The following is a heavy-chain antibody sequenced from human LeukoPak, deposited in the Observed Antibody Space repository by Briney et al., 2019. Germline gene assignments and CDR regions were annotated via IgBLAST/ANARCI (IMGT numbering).Heavy chain of an antibody. J-gene: IGHJ3*02. CDR3: ARQWELRSDAFDI. V-gene: IGHV4-39*07. CDR2: IYYSGST. CDR1: GGSISSSSYY. Sequence: SETLSLTCTVSGGSISSSSYYWGWIRQPPGKGLEWIGSIYYSGSTYYNPSLKSRVTISVDTSKNQFSLKLSSVTAADTAVYYCARQWELRSDAFDIWGQGTMVTVSS. D-gene: IGHD1-26*01.